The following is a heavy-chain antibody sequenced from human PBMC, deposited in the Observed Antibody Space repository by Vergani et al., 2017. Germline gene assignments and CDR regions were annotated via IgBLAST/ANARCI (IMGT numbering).Heavy chain of an antibody. V-gene: IGHV3-30*02. CDR3: ATAGAAYCRGASCYDFFEY. Sequence: QVQLVESGGGVVQPGGSLRLSCAASRFTFRSYGMHWVRQAPGKGLEWVAFIRYDGSNKYYADSVRGRFTISRDNSKNTLYLQMNRLRPEDTAVYYCATAGAAYCRGASCYDFFEYWGQGTLVTVAS. J-gene: IGHJ4*02. CDR2: IRYDGSNK. CDR1: RFTFRSYG. D-gene: IGHD2-15*01.